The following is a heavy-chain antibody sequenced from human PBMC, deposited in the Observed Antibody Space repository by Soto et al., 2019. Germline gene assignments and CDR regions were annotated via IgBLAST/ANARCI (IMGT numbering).Heavy chain of an antibody. D-gene: IGHD6-6*01. CDR2: ISYDGSNK. CDR1: GFTFSSYG. J-gene: IGHJ6*02. Sequence: GGSLRLSCAASGFTFSSYGMHWVRQAPGKGLEWVAVISYDGSNKYYADSVKGRFTISRDNSKNTLYLQMNSLRAEDTAVYYCAKGRSIAAAMDVWGQGTTVTVSS. V-gene: IGHV3-30*18. CDR3: AKGRSIAAAMDV.